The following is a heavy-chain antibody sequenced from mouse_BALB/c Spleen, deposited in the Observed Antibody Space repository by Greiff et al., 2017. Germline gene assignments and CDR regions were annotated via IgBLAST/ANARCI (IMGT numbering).Heavy chain of an antibody. D-gene: IGHD2-4*01. CDR2: IYPGNSDT. J-gene: IGHJ2*01. CDR1: GYTFTSYW. CDR3: TRSTMITYYFDY. Sequence: VQLQQSGTVLARPGASVKMSCKASGYTFTSYWMHWVKQRPGQGLEWIGAIYPGNSDTSYNQKFKGKAKLTAVTSTSTAYMELSSLTNEDSAVYYCTRSTMITYYFDYWGQGTTLTVSS. V-gene: IGHV1-5*01.